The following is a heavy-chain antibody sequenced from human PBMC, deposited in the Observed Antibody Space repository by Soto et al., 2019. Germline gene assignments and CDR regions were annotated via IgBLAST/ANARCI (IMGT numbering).Heavy chain of an antibody. V-gene: IGHV3-30-3*01. CDR1: GFTFSRYA. J-gene: IGHJ4*02. Sequence: QVQVVESGGGVIQPGRSLRLSCAASGFTFSRYAMHWVRQAPGKGLEWVAVISNDGSNKFYADYVKGRFTISRDNSKNTLYLQMNSLRFEDTAVYYCARITVAEDLDYWGQGTLVTVSS. D-gene: IGHD6-19*01. CDR2: ISNDGSNK. CDR3: ARITVAEDLDY.